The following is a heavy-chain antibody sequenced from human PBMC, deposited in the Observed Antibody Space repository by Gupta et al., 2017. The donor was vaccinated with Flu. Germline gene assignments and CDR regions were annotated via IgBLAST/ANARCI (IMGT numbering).Heavy chain of an antibody. CDR2: INHRGST. CDR3: ARGNDFGSGTFYKSYGMDA. Sequence: ETLSLTCAVYDGSFSGYYWSWIRQPPGKGLEWIGEINHRGSTNYNPSLKSRVTISIDTSKNQFSLKLSSVTAADTAVYFCARGNDFGSGTFYKSYGMDAWGQGTTGTVSS. D-gene: IGHD3-10*01. CDR1: DGSFSGYY. V-gene: IGHV4-34*01. J-gene: IGHJ6*02.